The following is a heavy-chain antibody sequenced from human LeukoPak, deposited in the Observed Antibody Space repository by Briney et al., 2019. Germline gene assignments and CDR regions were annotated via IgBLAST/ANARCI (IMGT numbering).Heavy chain of an antibody. V-gene: IGHV1-18*04. J-gene: IGHJ4*02. CDR2: ISVYNGNT. Sequence: GASVKVSCKTSGYTFNTFGITWVRQAPGQGLEWMGWISVYNGNTNYAERLQGRVTMTTDTSTSTAYMELRSLTSDDTAVYYCARAVCGGGTCYRLGYWGQGTLVTVSS. CDR1: GYTFNTFG. D-gene: IGHD2-15*01. CDR3: ARAVCGGGTCYRLGY.